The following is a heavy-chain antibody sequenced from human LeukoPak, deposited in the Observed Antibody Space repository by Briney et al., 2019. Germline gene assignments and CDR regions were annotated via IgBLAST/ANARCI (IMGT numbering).Heavy chain of an antibody. Sequence: SETLSLTCTVSGYSISSGYYWSWIRQPPGKGLEWIGEINHSGSTNYNPSLKSRVTISVDTSKNQFSLKLSSVTAADTAVYYCARGRCSGGSCYSSRYYYYMDVWGKGTTVTVSS. J-gene: IGHJ6*03. CDR1: GYSISSGYY. CDR2: INHSGST. CDR3: ARGRCSGGSCYSSRYYYYMDV. V-gene: IGHV4-34*01. D-gene: IGHD2-15*01.